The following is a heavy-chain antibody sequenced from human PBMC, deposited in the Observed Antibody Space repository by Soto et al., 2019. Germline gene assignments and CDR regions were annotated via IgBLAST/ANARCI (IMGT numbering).Heavy chain of an antibody. CDR2: IYWDDDK. D-gene: IGHD3-3*01. CDR3: SHMESRVASYGLDV. Sequence: QITLKESGPTLVKPTQTLTLTCTFSGFSLDTSGVGVAWIRQPPGKALEWLTLIYWDDDKRYSPSLRSRLTIXKXTXXHRVVLTMTTMAPVDTATYYCSHMESRVASYGLDVWGQGTTVTVSS. CDR1: GFSLDTSGVG. V-gene: IGHV2-5*02. J-gene: IGHJ6*02.